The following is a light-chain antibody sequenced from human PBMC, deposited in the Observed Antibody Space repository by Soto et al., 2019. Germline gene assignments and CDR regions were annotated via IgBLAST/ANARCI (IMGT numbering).Light chain of an antibody. J-gene: IGKJ4*01. CDR1: QSVSSN. V-gene: IGKV3-15*01. CDR2: DAS. Sequence: EIVMTPSPATLSVSPGEGATLSCRASQSVSSNLGWYQQKPGQAPRLLIYDASTWATGIPARFDGSGSGTEFTLTISSLQSEDFAVYYCQQYNKWPLTFGGGTRVEIK. CDR3: QQYNKWPLT.